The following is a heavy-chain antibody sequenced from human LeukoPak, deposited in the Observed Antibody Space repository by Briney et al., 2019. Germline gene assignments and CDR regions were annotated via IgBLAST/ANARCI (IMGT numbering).Heavy chain of an antibody. Sequence: PSETLSLTCTVSGGSIRSTNYYWSWIRQDPAKGLEWIGYIYHSGSTYYNPSLKSRVTISLDTSKNQFSLKLRSVTAADTAVYYCARGDYGGKADAFDIWGQGTMVTVSS. J-gene: IGHJ3*02. CDR2: IYHSGST. D-gene: IGHD4-23*01. V-gene: IGHV4-31*03. CDR1: GGSIRSTNYY. CDR3: ARGDYGGKADAFDI.